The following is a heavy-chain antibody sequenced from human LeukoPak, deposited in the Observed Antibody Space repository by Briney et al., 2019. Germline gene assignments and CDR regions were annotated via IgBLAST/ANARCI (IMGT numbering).Heavy chain of an antibody. V-gene: IGHV3-49*03. Sequence: GGSLRLSCTASGFTFGDYAMSWIRQAPGKGLEWVGFIRSKAYGETADYAASVEGRFTISRDDSKAIAYLQMNSLKTEDTAVYHCTRDRGAYNLYDYWGQGTLVTVSS. J-gene: IGHJ4*02. CDR2: IRSKAYGETA. CDR1: GFTFGDYA. D-gene: IGHD1-1*01. CDR3: TRDRGAYNLYDY.